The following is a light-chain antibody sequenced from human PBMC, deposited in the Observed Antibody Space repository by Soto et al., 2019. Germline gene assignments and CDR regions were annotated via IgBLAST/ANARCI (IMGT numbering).Light chain of an antibody. CDR2: KVS. CDR3: SSYTSSSTNV. J-gene: IGLJ1*01. V-gene: IGLV2-14*01. Sequence: QSALTQPASVSGSPGQSITISCTGTSSDVGGYNYVSWYQQHPGKAPKLMIYKVSNRPSGVSNRFSGSKSGNTASLTISGLQAEDEADYYCSSYTSSSTNVFGTGTKLTVL. CDR1: SSDVGGYNY.